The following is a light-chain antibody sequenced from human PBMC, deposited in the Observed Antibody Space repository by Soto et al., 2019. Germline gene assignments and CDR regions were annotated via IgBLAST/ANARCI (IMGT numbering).Light chain of an antibody. Sequence: EIVLTQSPGTLSLSPGERATLSCRASQSVGSTQLAWYQQRPGQAPRLLIYGASNRATGIPDRFSGSGSGTDFTLTISRLEPEDFAVYYCQQRVDPKTFGQGTKVEIK. V-gene: IGKV3-20*01. CDR3: QQRVDPKT. CDR1: QSVGSTQ. J-gene: IGKJ1*01. CDR2: GAS.